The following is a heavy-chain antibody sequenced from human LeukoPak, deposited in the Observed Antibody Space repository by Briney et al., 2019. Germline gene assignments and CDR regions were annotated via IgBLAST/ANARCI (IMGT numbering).Heavy chain of an antibody. CDR3: ARESDYGDFFFDY. V-gene: IGHV3-48*03. Sequence: PGGSLRLSCAASGFTFSSYEMSWVRQAPGKGLEWVSYISSSGGIIYYADSVKGRFTISRDNAKNSLYLQMNSLRAEDTAVYYCARESDYGDFFFDYWGQGTLDTVSS. CDR1: GFTFSSYE. J-gene: IGHJ4*02. D-gene: IGHD4-17*01. CDR2: ISSSGGII.